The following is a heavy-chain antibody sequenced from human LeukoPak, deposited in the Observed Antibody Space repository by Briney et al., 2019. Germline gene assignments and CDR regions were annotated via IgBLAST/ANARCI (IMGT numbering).Heavy chain of an antibody. CDR2: IRSDGGDK. CDR1: RFTLRGYG. Sequence: GGALRLSRAASRFTLRGYGMHWVRQAPGKGLEWVAFIRSDGGDKSYVGSVWGGFTISRDNTENKLCLRKSKVRVVDTAVYYSEKDTPTTGYHLDSWGEG. J-gene: IGHJ4*02. V-gene: IGHV3-30*02. D-gene: IGHD1-1*01. CDR3: EKDTPTTGYHLDS.